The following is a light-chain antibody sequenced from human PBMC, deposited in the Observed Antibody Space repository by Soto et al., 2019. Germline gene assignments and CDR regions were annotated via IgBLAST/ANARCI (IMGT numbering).Light chain of an antibody. CDR1: HSVSSD. CDR3: QQYNNWPPT. J-gene: IGKJ5*01. Sequence: EIVMTQSPATLSVSPGERATLSCRASHSVSSDLAWYQQKPGQAPRLLIYGASTRAIGIPARFSGSGSGTEFTLTISSLQSEDFAVYDGQQYNNWPPTFGQGTRLEIK. CDR2: GAS. V-gene: IGKV3-15*01.